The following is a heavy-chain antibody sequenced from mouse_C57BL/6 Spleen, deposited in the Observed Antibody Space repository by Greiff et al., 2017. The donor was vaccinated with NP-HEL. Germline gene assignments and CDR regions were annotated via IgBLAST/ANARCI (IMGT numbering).Heavy chain of an antibody. V-gene: IGHV1-50*01. CDR2: IDPSDSYT. D-gene: IGHD1-1*01. CDR3: ARDYYGSQFFDY. J-gene: IGHJ2*01. CDR1: GYTFTSYW. Sequence: QVQLQQPGAELVKPGASVKLSCKASGYTFTSYWMQWVKQRPGQGLEWIGEIDPSDSYTNYNQKFKGKATLTVDTSSSTAYMQLSSLTSEDSAVYYCARDYYGSQFFDYWGQGTTLTVSS.